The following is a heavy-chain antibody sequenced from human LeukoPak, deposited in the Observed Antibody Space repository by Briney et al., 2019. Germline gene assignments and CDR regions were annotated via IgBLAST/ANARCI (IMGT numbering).Heavy chain of an antibody. CDR1: GYTFTSYD. Sequence: ASVKVSCKASGYTFTSYDINWVRQATGQGLEWMGWINPNSGGTNYAQKFQGRVTMTRDTSISTAYMELSRLRSDDTAVYYCAKAPVTTCSGAYCYPFDYWSQGTLVTVSS. J-gene: IGHJ4*02. CDR3: AKAPVTTCSGAYCYPFDY. CDR2: INPNSGGT. D-gene: IGHD2-15*01. V-gene: IGHV1-2*02.